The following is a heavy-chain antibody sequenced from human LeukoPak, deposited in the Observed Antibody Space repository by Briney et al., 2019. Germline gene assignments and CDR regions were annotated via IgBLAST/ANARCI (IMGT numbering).Heavy chain of an antibody. CDR1: GGSISSYY. CDR3: ARDDSSWTSYYYYGMDV. D-gene: IGHD6-13*01. J-gene: IGHJ6*02. V-gene: IGHV4-4*07. Sequence: PSGTLSLTCTVSGGSISSYYWRWIRQPAGEGVEWIWRIYTSGSTNYNPSLKSRVTMSVDTSKNQFSLKMSSVTAADTAVYYCARDDSSWTSYYYYGMDVWGQGTTVTVSS. CDR2: IYTSGST.